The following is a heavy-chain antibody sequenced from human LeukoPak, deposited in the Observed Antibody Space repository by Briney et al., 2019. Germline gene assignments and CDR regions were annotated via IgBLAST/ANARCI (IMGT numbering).Heavy chain of an antibody. Sequence: ASVKVSCKASEYTFTSYDIHWVRQATGQGLEWMGWMNPNSGNTGYAQKFQGRVTITRNTSISTAYMELSSLRSEDTAVYYCAREGDSGYDPQFDYWGQGTLVTVSS. CDR3: AREGDSGYDPQFDY. CDR1: EYTFTSYD. CDR2: MNPNSGNT. J-gene: IGHJ4*02. V-gene: IGHV1-8*03. D-gene: IGHD5-12*01.